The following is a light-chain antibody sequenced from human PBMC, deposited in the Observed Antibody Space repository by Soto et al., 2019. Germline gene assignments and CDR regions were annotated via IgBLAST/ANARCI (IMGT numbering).Light chain of an antibody. V-gene: IGKV1-6*01. Sequence: AIQMTQSPSSLSASVGDRVTSSCRASQGIRNDLCWYQQKPGKVPKVLIYGASSLQSEVPSRFSGSGSGTNFTLTIGSLQPEDFATYYCLQDYNYPLTFGGGTKVDIK. CDR1: QGIRND. CDR3: LQDYNYPLT. CDR2: GAS. J-gene: IGKJ4*01.